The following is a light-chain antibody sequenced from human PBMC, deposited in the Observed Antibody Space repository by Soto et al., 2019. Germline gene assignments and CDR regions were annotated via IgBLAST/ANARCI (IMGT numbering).Light chain of an antibody. CDR3: QKYTRAPFT. CDR2: AAS. J-gene: IGKJ3*01. CDR1: QGLAAY. Sequence: DIQITQSPSPLSASVGDRVTITCRASQGLAAYLAWYQQKPGQAPKLLIYAASTWPAGVPSRFSGSGSGTDFTLTISSLQPEDVATYFCQKYTRAPFTFGPGTKVDI. V-gene: IGKV1-27*01.